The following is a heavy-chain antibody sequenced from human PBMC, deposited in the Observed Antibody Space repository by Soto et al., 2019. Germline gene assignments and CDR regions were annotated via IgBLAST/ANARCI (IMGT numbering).Heavy chain of an antibody. D-gene: IGHD1-1*01. CDR3: ARGRYGDY. J-gene: IGHJ4*02. CDR2: ISAHNGNT. CDR1: GYTFTGYG. Sequence: QVHLVQSGAEVKKPGASVKVSCKGSGYTFTGYGITWVRQAPGQGLEWMGWISAHNGNTNYAQKFQGRVTVTRDTSTSTAYMELRSLRSDDTAVYYCARGRYGDYWGQGALVTVSS. V-gene: IGHV1-18*01.